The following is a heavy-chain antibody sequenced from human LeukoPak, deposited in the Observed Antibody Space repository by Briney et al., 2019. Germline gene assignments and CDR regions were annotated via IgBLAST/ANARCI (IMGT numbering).Heavy chain of an antibody. D-gene: IGHD5-24*01. V-gene: IGHV3-23*01. CDR2: ISGSGDNT. CDR3: AKRDGYNYGYFDY. J-gene: IGHJ4*02. Sequence: AGGSLRLSCAASGFTFSSYAMTWVRQAPGKGLEWVSAISGSGDNTYYADSVKGRFTISRDNSKNTLYLQMNSLRAEDTAVYYCAKRDGYNYGYFDYWGQGTLVTVSS. CDR1: GFTFSSYA.